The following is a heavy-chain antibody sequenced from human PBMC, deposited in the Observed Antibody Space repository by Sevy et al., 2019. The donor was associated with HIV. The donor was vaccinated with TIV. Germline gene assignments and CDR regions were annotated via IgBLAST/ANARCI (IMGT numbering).Heavy chain of an antibody. D-gene: IGHD1-1*01. J-gene: IGHJ4*02. Sequence: GGSLRLSCAASGFTFSKYWMGWVRQAPGKGLEWVANIKQDAGQKYYVDSVKGRFTISRDNAKNSLYLQMNSLRAEDTAVYFWARDDGNDYFHYWGQGTLVTVSS. CDR2: IKQDAGQK. CDR3: ARDDGNDYFHY. CDR1: GFTFSKYW. V-gene: IGHV3-7*01.